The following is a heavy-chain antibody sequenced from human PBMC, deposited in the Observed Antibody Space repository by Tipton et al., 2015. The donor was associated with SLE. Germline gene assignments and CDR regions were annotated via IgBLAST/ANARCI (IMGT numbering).Heavy chain of an antibody. V-gene: IGHV4-39*07. CDR1: GGSISSSSYY. CDR3: ARHMELRFLEWLPLGMDV. J-gene: IGHJ6*02. Sequence: TLSLTCTVSGGSISSSSYYWGWIRQPPGKGLEWIGSIYYSGSTYYNPSLKSRVTISVDTSKNQFSLKLSSVTAADTAVYYCARHMELRFLEWLPLGMDVWGQGATVTVSS. CDR2: IYYSGST. D-gene: IGHD3-3*01.